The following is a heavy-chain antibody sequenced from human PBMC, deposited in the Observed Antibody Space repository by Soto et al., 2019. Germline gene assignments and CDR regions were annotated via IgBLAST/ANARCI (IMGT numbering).Heavy chain of an antibody. CDR3: ARASNYDYIWGSYRNWFDP. CDR2: IYHSGST. CDR1: SGSISSSNW. J-gene: IGHJ5*02. V-gene: IGHV4-4*02. D-gene: IGHD3-16*02. Sequence: PSETLSLTCAVSSGSISSSNWWSWVRQPPGKGLEWIGEIYHSGSTNYNPSLKSRVTISVDKSKNQFSLKLSSVTAADTAVYYCARASNYDYIWGSYRNWFDPWGQGTLVTVSS.